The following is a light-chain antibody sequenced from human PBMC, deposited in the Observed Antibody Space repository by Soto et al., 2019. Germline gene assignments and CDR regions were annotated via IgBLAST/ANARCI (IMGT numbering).Light chain of an antibody. CDR2: GAS. CDR1: QSVSSSY. Sequence: EVVLTQYQGTLSLSPGERATLSCRASQSVSSSYLAWYQQKPGQAPRLLIYGASSRATGIPDRFSGSGSGTDFTRTISRLEPEDFAVYYCQQYGRTFGQGTKVDIK. CDR3: QQYGRT. V-gene: IGKV3-20*01. J-gene: IGKJ1*01.